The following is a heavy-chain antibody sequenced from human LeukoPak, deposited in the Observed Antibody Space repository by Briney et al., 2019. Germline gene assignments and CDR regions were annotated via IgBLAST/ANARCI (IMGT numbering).Heavy chain of an antibody. CDR2: IYHSGSS. V-gene: IGHV4-38-2*02. J-gene: IGHJ5*02. CDR1: GYSISSGYY. Sequence: SETLSLTCTVSGYSISSGYYWGWIRQPPGKGLAWIGSIYHSGSSYYNPSLKSRVTISVDTSKNQFSLKLSSVTAADTAVYYCARGGIASRPSCWFDPWGQGTQVTVSS. D-gene: IGHD6-6*01. CDR3: ARGGIASRPSCWFDP.